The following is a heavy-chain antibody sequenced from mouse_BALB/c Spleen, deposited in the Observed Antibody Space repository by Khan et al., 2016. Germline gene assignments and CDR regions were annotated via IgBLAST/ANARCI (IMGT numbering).Heavy chain of an antibody. CDR2: INPSSGYT. CDR3: ARSGRMECNYLFNY. J-gene: IGHJ2*01. Sequence: QVQLQQSGAELARPGASVKMSCKASGYTFTIYTMHWVKQRPGQGLEWIGYINPSSGYTNYNQKFKDKATLNADKSSSTAYMQLSSLTSEDSAVYDCARSGRMECNYLFNYRGQGTTLTVSS. D-gene: IGHD2-1*01. V-gene: IGHV1-4*01. CDR1: GYTFTIYT.